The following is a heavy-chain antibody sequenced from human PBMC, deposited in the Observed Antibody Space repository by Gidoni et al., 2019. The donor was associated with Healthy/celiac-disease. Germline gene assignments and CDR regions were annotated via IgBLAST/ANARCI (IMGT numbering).Heavy chain of an antibody. CDR3: ARYYYDSSGAANFDY. D-gene: IGHD3-22*01. V-gene: IGHV3-21*01. Sequence: PGKGLEWVSSISSSSSYIYYADSVKGRFTISRDNAKNSLYLQMNSLRAEDTAVYYCARYYYDSSGAANFDYWGQGTLVTVSS. J-gene: IGHJ4*02. CDR2: ISSSSSYI.